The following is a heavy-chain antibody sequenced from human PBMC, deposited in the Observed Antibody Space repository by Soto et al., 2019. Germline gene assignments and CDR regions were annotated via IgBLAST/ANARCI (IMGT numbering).Heavy chain of an antibody. V-gene: IGHV2-5*02. CDR3: AHRVLRTVFGLVTTTAIYFDF. D-gene: IGHD3-3*01. CDR1: GFSLTTSGVG. Sequence: QITLNESGPTVVRPTETLTLTCRFSGFSLTTSGVGVGWIRQYPGKAPEWLALIYWDDDKRYSASLKSRLTITKDTSKNHVVLTVSDLDPTNTATYYCAHRVLRTVFGLVTTTAIYFDFWGQGTPVAVSS. J-gene: IGHJ4*02. CDR2: IYWDDDK.